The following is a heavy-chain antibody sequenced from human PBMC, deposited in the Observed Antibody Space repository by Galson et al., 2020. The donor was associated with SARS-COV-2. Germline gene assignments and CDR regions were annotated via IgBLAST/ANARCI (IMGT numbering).Heavy chain of an antibody. CDR1: GFSFSRYA. D-gene: IGHD1-26*01. CDR2: MSNDGTNA. V-gene: IGHV3-30*07. Sequence: GESLKISCAASGFSFSRYAMHWVRQAPGKGLEWVAVMSNDGTNAYYADSVKGRFTISRDNSKNTLYLQMNSLRAEDTAVYYCARDLEEWELLFPFDYWGQGTLRTVSS. J-gene: IGHJ4*02. CDR3: ARDLEEWELLFPFDY.